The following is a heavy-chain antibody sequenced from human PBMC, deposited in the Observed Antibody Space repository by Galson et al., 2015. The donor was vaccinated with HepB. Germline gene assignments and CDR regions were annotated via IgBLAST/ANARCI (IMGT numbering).Heavy chain of an antibody. CDR3: ARDSEIGPYYYGSGGLPSPNYYYYGMDV. V-gene: IGHV1-69*06. Sequence: SVKVSCKASGGTFSSYAISWVRQAPGQGLEWMGGIIPIFGTANYAQKFQGRVTITADKSTSTAYMELSSLRSEDTAVYYCARDSEIGPYYYGSGGLPSPNYYYYGMDVWGQGTTVIVSS. D-gene: IGHD3-10*01. J-gene: IGHJ6*02. CDR2: IIPIFGTA. CDR1: GGTFSSYA.